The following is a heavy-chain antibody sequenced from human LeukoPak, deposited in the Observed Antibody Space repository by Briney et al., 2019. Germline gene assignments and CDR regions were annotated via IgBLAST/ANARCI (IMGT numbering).Heavy chain of an antibody. CDR2: IYYSGST. Sequence: SETLSLTCTVSGGSISSSSYYWGWIRQPPGKGLGWIGSIYYSGSTYYNPSLKSRVTISVDTSKNQFSLKLSSVTAADTAVYYCARQKRSGGAFDIWGQGTMVTVSS. CDR3: ARQKRSGGAFDI. D-gene: IGHD3-3*01. CDR1: GGSISSSSYY. V-gene: IGHV4-39*01. J-gene: IGHJ3*02.